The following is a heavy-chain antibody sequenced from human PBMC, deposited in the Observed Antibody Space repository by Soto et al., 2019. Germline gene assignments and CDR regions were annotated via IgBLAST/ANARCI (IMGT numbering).Heavy chain of an antibody. V-gene: IGHV1-18*01. CDR3: VMVDNYVTPTPQDV. J-gene: IGHJ6*02. CDR2: ISPYTGNT. Sequence: QVQLVQSGDEVKKPGASVKVSCKASGYIFVNYGIAWVRQAPGQGLEWMGWISPYTGNTHSATQVQGRLTMTTDTATSTAYTDLGSLTSDDTAVYYCVMVDNYVTPTPQDVWGQGTTVTVSS. CDR1: GYIFVNYG. D-gene: IGHD3-16*01.